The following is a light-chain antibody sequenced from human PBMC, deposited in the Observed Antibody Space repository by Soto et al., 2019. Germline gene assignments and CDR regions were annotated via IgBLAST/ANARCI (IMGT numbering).Light chain of an antibody. J-gene: IGKJ1*01. CDR3: QQYNNWTPWT. CDR1: QSVSSN. CDR2: GAS. V-gene: IGKV3-15*01. Sequence: EIVMTQSPATLSVSPGERATLSCRASQSVSSNLAWYQQKPGQAPRLLIYGASTRATGIPARFSGSGSGTAFTLTISSLQSEDFEVYYCQQYNNWTPWTFGQGTKVEIK.